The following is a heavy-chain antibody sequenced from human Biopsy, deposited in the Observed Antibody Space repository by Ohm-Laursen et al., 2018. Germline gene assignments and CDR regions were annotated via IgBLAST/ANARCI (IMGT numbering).Heavy chain of an antibody. Sequence: TLSLTCTVSGGSISSSTPYYWAWLRQPPGKGLEWIGSIYNTETTFYNPSLKSRVTISVGTSTNQFSLKVSSVTAADTALYFCARHPTGFWFDPWGHGTLVTVSS. J-gene: IGHJ5*02. CDR1: GGSISSSTPYY. CDR2: IYNTETT. V-gene: IGHV4-39*01. CDR3: ARHPTGFWFDP.